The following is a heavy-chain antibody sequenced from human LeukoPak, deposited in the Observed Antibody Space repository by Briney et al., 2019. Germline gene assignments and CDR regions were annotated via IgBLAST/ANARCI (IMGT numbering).Heavy chain of an antibody. V-gene: IGHV3-53*01. CDR2: IYSGGST. CDR1: GFTVSSNY. J-gene: IGHJ3*02. Sequence: PGGSLRLSCAASGFTVSSNYMSWVRQAPGKGLEWVSVIYSGGSTYYADSVKGRFTISRDNAKNSLYLQMNSLRAEDTAVYYCARSRPRRDENAFDIWGQGTMVTVSS. D-gene: IGHD1-14*01. CDR3: ARSRPRRDENAFDI.